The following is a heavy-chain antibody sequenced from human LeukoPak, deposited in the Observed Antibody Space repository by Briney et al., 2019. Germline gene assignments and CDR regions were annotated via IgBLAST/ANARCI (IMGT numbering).Heavy chain of an antibody. D-gene: IGHD6-13*01. CDR3: ARGYKPASGKDGAFDI. V-gene: IGHV4-34*01. J-gene: IGHJ3*02. Sequence: SETLSLTCAVYSGSFSGYYWSWIRQPPGKGLEWIGEVNDSGITNCNPSLKSRVTISVDTAKNQFSLKLSSMTAADTALYYCARGYKPASGKDGAFDIWGQGTMVTVSS. CDR1: SGSFSGYY. CDR2: VNDSGIT.